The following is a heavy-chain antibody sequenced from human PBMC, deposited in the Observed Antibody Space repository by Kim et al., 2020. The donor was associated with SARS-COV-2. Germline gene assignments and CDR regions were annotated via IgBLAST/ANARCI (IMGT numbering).Heavy chain of an antibody. CDR1: GFTLSNFA. D-gene: IGHD2-15*01. Sequence: GGSLRLSCAASGFTLSNFAMGWVRQAPGKGLEWVSGISDNGGDTYYSDSVKGRFTISRDNSRDTFHLQMNSLTADDTALYYCARAPGRVDPFDYWGQGTLVTVSS. CDR2: ISDNGGDT. CDR3: ARAPGRVDPFDY. J-gene: IGHJ4*02. V-gene: IGHV3-23*01.